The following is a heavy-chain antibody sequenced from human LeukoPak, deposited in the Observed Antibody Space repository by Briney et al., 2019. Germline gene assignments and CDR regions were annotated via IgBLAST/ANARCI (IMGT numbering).Heavy chain of an antibody. Sequence: GASVKVSCKASGDTFSSYAISWVGQAPGQGLEWMGGIIPIFGTANYAQKFQGRVTITADKSTSTAYMELSSLRSEDTAVYYCARQVVPADYYYYYGMDVWGKGTTVTVSS. CDR3: ARQVVPADYYYYYGMDV. V-gene: IGHV1-69*06. CDR2: IIPIFGTA. J-gene: IGHJ6*04. D-gene: IGHD2-2*01. CDR1: GDTFSSYA.